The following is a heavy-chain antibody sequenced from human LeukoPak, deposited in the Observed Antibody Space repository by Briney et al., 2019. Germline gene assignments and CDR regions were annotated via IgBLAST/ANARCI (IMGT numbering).Heavy chain of an antibody. J-gene: IGHJ3*01. CDR3: TRDLMDYDVSTGLHHYYMDV. CDR1: GFTFSSYW. V-gene: IGHV3-74*01. D-gene: IGHD3-9*01. CDR2: INGDGRNI. Sequence: GGSLRLSCVASGFTFSSYWMHWVRQDPRKGLVWVPRINGDGRNINYADSVRGRFTISRDNAKNTLFLQMNTLRVEDTAVYYCTRDLMDYDVSTGLHHYYMDVWGQGTMVTVSS.